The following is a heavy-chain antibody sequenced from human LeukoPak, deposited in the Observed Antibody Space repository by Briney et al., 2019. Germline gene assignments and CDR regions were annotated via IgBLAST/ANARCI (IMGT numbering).Heavy chain of an antibody. J-gene: IGHJ6*02. V-gene: IGHV3-9*01. CDR1: GFTFDDYA. CDR3: AKDWIQLSSYYYGMDV. D-gene: IGHD5-18*01. CDR2: ISWNSGSI. Sequence: GGSLRLSCAASGFTFDDYAMHWVWQAPGKGLEWVSGISWNSGSIGYADSVKGRFTISRENAKNSLYLQMNSLRAEDTALYYCAKDWIQLSSYYYGMDVWGQGTTVTVSS.